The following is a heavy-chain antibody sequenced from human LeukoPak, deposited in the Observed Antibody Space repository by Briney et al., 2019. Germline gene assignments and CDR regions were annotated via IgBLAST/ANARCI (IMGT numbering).Heavy chain of an antibody. CDR1: GYSFSTYG. Sequence: ASVTVSCKASGYSFSTYGITWVRQAPGQGLEWVGWISAYNGNTNYAQKLQGRVTMTTDTSTSTAYMELRSLRSDDTAVYYCARDRGIVVVTAMSDYWGQGTLVTVSS. D-gene: IGHD2-21*02. J-gene: IGHJ4*02. CDR3: ARDRGIVVVTAMSDY. V-gene: IGHV1-18*01. CDR2: ISAYNGNT.